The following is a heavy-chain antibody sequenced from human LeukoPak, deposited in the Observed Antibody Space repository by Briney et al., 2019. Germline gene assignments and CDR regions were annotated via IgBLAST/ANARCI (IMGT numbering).Heavy chain of an antibody. V-gene: IGHV3-23*01. CDR3: ARDSGGAELLSNPYYNWFDP. J-gene: IGHJ5*02. Sequence: GGSLRLSCAASGFTFSSYAMSWVRQAPGKGLEWVSAISGSGGSTYYADSVKGRFTISRDNSKNTLYLQMNSLRAEDTAVYYCARDSGGAELLSNPYYNWFDPWGQGTLVTVSS. CDR1: GFTFSSYA. CDR2: ISGSGGST. D-gene: IGHD2-21*02.